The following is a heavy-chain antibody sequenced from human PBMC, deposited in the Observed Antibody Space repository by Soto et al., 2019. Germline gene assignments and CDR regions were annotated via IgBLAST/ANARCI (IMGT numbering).Heavy chain of an antibody. CDR1: GFTFSSYS. CDR2: ISSSSSTI. D-gene: IGHD6-13*01. V-gene: IGHV3-48*02. Sequence: VGSLRLSCVASGFTFSSYSMNWVRQAPGKGLEWVSYISSSSSTIYYADSVKGRFTISRDNAKNSLYLQMNSLRDEDTAVYYCARDEGYSSSWYLDYWGQGTLVTVSS. CDR3: ARDEGYSSSWYLDY. J-gene: IGHJ4*02.